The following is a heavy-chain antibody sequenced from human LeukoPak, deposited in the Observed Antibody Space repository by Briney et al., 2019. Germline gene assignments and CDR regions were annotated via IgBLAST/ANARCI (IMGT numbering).Heavy chain of an antibody. J-gene: IGHJ5*02. Sequence: ASVKVSCTASGYTFTGYYKHWVRQAPGQGLEWMGWINPNSGGTNYAQKFQGRGTLTRDTSITTASLALSRLSSDDTAVYYCARDRGYCSSTSCYEGGFWFDPWGQGTLVTVSS. CDR2: INPNSGGT. V-gene: IGHV1-2*02. D-gene: IGHD2-2*01. CDR3: ARDRGYCSSTSCYEGGFWFDP. CDR1: GYTFTGYY.